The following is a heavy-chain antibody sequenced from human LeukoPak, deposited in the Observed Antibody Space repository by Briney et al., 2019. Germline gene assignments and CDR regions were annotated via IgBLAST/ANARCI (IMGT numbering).Heavy chain of an antibody. V-gene: IGHV3-13*01. D-gene: IGHD6-19*01. J-gene: IGHJ4*02. CDR2: IGTAGDT. CDR1: GFTFSSYD. Sequence: GGSLRLSCAASGFTFSSYDMHWVRQATGKGLEWVSAIGTAGDTYYPGSVKGRFTISRDNSKSTLFLQMNSLRVEDTAVYYCAKRSRDSSGWFDYWGQGTLVTVSS. CDR3: AKRSRDSSGWFDY.